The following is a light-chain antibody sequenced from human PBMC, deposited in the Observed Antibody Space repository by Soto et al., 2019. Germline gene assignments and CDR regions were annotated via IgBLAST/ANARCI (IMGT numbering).Light chain of an antibody. CDR3: QQYNNWWT. V-gene: IGKV3D-15*01. CDR2: AAS. Sequence: RVMTQSPDTLSLSPGESVTLSCRASETVRSNFAWYQQKPGQAPGLLIYAASTRATGIPARFIGNGSGTEFTLTISSLQSEDFAVYYCQQYNNWWTFGQGTKVDI. J-gene: IGKJ1*01. CDR1: ETVRSN.